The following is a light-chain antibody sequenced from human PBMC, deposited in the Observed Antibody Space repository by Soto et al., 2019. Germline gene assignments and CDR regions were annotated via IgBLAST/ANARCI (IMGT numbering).Light chain of an antibody. CDR1: SSDVGGYNS. Sequence: QAVRSHPASVPWSPGRSISISCTRTSSDVGGYNSVSWYRQYPGKAPKLMIYDVTNRPSGVSNRFSGSKSGNTASLTISGLQAEEEADYYCSSFTSSITYVFGTGTKVTVL. CDR3: SSFTSSITYV. J-gene: IGLJ1*01. CDR2: DVT. V-gene: IGLV2-14*01.